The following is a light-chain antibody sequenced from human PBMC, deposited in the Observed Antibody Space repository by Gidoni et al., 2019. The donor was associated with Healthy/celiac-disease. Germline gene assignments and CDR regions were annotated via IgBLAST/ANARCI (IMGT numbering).Light chain of an antibody. V-gene: IGKV2-30*01. CDR1: QSLIYSDGNTY. Sequence: DVVITKSPLPLPFTLGQPASITCRSSQSLIYSDGNTYLNWFQQRPGQAPRRLIYKVSNRDSGVPDRFSGSGSGTDFTLKISGVESEDVGVYYCMQGTRWLWTFGQGTKVEIK. CDR2: KVS. J-gene: IGKJ1*01. CDR3: MQGTRWLWT.